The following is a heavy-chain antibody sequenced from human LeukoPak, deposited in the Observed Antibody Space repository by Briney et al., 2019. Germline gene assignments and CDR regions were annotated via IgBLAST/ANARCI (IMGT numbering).Heavy chain of an antibody. V-gene: IGHV1-2*02. Sequence: ASVKVSCKASGYTFTGYYIHWVRQAPGQGLEWMGWINPNSGGTNYAQKFQGRVTMTRDTSISTAYMELSRLRSDDTAVYYCARDALVYGSGIEDYYYYYMDVWGKGTTVTVSS. D-gene: IGHD3-10*01. CDR3: ARDALVYGSGIEDYYYYYMDV. CDR1: GYTFTGYY. CDR2: INPNSGGT. J-gene: IGHJ6*03.